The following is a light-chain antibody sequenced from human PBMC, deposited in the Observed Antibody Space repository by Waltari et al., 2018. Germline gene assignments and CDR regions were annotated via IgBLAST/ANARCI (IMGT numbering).Light chain of an antibody. Sequence: QSALTQPASVSGSPGQSITISCTGTSSDVGGYNSVSWYQDHPGQAPKVIIYDVSNPPSGVSDRFSGSKSGNTASLTISGLQAEDEADYYCSSQSSNSVVLFGGGTKLTVL. V-gene: IGLV2-14*03. J-gene: IGLJ2*01. CDR2: DVS. CDR1: SSDVGGYNS. CDR3: SSQSSNSVVL.